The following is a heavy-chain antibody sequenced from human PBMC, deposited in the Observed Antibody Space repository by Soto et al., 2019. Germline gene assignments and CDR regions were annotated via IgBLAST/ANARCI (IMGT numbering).Heavy chain of an antibody. V-gene: IGHV3-30*03. CDR2: ILYDASNK. D-gene: IGHD6-13*01. CDR1: GFIFTNYG. J-gene: IGHJ4*02. Sequence: GGSLRLACPASGFIFTNYGMHWVRQAPGKGLEWVAVILYDASNKYYADSVKGRFTISRDNSKNILYLQMSSLRAEDTAVYYCARGFSAGKGSPPDFWAQGYLVTVSS. CDR3: ARGFSAGKGSPPDF.